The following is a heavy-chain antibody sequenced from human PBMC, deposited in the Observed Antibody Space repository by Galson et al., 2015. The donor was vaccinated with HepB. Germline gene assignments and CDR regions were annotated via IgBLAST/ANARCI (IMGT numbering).Heavy chain of an antibody. Sequence: SLRLSCAASGFTFSSYSMNWVRQAPGKGLEWVSYISSSSSTIYYADSVKGRFTISRDNAKNSLYLQMNSLRDEDTAVYYCASPRWPLYDSSGYCNNCLRYDAFDIWGQGTMVTVSS. V-gene: IGHV3-48*02. D-gene: IGHD3-22*01. J-gene: IGHJ3*02. CDR3: ASPRWPLYDSSGYCNNCLRYDAFDI. CDR1: GFTFSSYS. CDR2: ISSSSSTI.